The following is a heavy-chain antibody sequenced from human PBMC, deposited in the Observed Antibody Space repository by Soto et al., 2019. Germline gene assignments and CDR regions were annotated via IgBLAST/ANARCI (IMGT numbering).Heavy chain of an antibody. Sequence: QVQLQESGPGLVKPSQTLSLTCTVSGGSISSGGYYWSWIRQHPGKALEWIGYIYYSGSTYYIPSLNSRVTISVDTSKNQFSLKLSSVTAADTAVYYCASQSSGYSRYFQHWGQGTLVTVSS. CDR3: ASQSSGYSRYFQH. CDR1: GGSISSGGYY. V-gene: IGHV4-31*03. CDR2: IYYSGST. D-gene: IGHD5-12*01. J-gene: IGHJ1*01.